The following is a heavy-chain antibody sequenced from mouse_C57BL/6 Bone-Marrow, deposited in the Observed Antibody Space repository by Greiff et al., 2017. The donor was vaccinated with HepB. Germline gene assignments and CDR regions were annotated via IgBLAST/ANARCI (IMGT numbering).Heavy chain of an antibody. Sequence: EVMLVESGGGLVQPGGSLSLSCAASGFTFTDYYMSWVRQPPGKALEWLGFIRNKANGYTTEYSASVKGRFTISRDNSQSILYLQMNALRAEDSATYYCARFYDAFDYWGQGTTLTVSS. J-gene: IGHJ2*01. V-gene: IGHV7-3*01. CDR3: ARFYDAFDY. CDR1: GFTFTDYY. CDR2: IRNKANGYTT. D-gene: IGHD2-3*01.